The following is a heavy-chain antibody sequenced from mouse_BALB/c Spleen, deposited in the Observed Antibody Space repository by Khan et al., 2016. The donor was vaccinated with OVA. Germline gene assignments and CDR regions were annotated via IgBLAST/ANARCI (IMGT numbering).Heavy chain of an antibody. J-gene: IGHJ3*01. D-gene: IGHD1-1*01. Sequence: EVQLVESGGDLVKPGGSLKLSCAASGFTFSTYGMSWVRQAPDKRLEWVATVSTGGSYTYYPDSVKGRFIISRDNAKNTLYLQMSGLRSEDTAMFNCTKFAYYYVSGGFAYWGQGTLVTVSA. CDR3: TKFAYYYVSGGFAY. CDR2: VSTGGSYT. V-gene: IGHV5-6*01. CDR1: GFTFSTYG.